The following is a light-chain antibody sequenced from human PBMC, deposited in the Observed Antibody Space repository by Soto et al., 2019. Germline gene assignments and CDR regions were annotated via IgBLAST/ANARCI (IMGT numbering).Light chain of an antibody. CDR1: SGHSSYA. Sequence: QLVLNQSPSASASLGASVKLTCTLTSGHSSYAIAWHQQQPEKGPRYLMKLNSDGSHSKGDGIPDRFSGSSSGAERYLTISSLQSEDEADNYCQTWGAGLVFGGGTKLTVL. V-gene: IGLV4-69*01. CDR3: QTWGAGLV. CDR2: LNSDGSH. J-gene: IGLJ2*01.